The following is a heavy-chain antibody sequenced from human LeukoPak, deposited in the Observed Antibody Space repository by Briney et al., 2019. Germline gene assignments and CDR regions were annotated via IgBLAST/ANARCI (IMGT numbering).Heavy chain of an antibody. CDR1: GGSFSGYY. CDR3: ARGDHEQWLGY. J-gene: IGHJ4*02. V-gene: IGHV4-34*01. CDR2: INHSGST. D-gene: IGHD6-19*01. Sequence: SGTLSLTCAVYGGSFSGYYWSWIRQPPGKGLEWIGEINHSGSTNYNPSLKSRVTISVDTSKNQFSLKLSSVTATDTAVYYCARGDHEQWLGYWGQGTLVTVSS.